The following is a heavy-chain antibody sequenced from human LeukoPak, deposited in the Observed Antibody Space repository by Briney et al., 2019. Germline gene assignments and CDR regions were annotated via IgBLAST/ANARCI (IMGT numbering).Heavy chain of an antibody. CDR2: IYYSGST. V-gene: IGHV4-39*01. CDR3: ARYDSSGYYLGKVDY. CDR1: GGSISSSSYY. Sequence: SETLSLTCTVSGGSISSSSYYWGWIPQPPGKGLEWIGSIYYSGSTYYNPSLKSRVTISVDTSKNQFSLKLSSVTAADTAVYYCARYDSSGYYLGKVDYWGQGTLVTVS. D-gene: IGHD3-22*01. J-gene: IGHJ4*02.